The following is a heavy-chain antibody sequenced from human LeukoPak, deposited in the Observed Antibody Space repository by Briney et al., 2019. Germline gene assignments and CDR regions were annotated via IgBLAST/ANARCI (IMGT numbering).Heavy chain of an antibody. CDR3: ARVGQWLVENDWFDP. CDR1: EYTFTAYY. CDR2: INPNSGDT. V-gene: IGHV1-2*02. Sequence: ASVKLSSKASEYTFTAYYVHWVRQAPGQGLEWMGWINPNSGDTNFAQNFQGRVTMTRDTSISTVYMELSRLRSDDTAVYYCARVGQWLVENDWFDPWGQGTLVTVSS. D-gene: IGHD6-19*01. J-gene: IGHJ5*02.